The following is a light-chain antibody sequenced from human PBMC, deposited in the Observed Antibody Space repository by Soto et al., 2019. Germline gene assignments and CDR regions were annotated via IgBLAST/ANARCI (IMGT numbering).Light chain of an antibody. J-gene: IGKJ4*02. Sequence: RVSQSIRNDLGWYQQKPGKAPKLLIYAASSLQSGVPSRFSGSEPGTDYTLTISSLQPEEFATYICVQDYTYPRRFAGGTKVDIK. V-gene: IGKV1-6*01. CDR2: AAS. CDR3: VQDYTYPRR. CDR1: QSIRND.